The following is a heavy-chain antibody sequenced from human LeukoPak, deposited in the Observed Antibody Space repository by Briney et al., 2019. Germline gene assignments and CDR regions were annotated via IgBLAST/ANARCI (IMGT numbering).Heavy chain of an antibody. Sequence: PGGSLRLSCAASGFTFSSYSMNWVRQAPGKGLEWVSSISSSSSYIYYADSVKGRFTISRDNAKNSLYLQMDSLRVEDTAVYYCARDNILTGLTGGQGTLVIVSS. D-gene: IGHD3-9*01. CDR1: GFTFSSYS. V-gene: IGHV3-21*01. CDR3: ARDNILTGLT. J-gene: IGHJ4*02. CDR2: ISSSSSYI.